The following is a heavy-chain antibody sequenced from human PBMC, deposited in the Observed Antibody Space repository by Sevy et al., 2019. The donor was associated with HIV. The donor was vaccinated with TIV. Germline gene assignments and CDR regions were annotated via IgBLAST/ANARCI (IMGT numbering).Heavy chain of an antibody. D-gene: IGHD3-22*01. V-gene: IGHV3-23*01. CDR1: GFTLSNYA. Sequence: GGSLRLYCVASGFTLSNYAMSWVRQAPGKGLEWVSILSASGGSTYYAESVKGRVTISRDNSKNTLDLEMNSLRGEDTAVYYCAKGSRKYYYDSSGYYGDWGQGTLVTVSS. J-gene: IGHJ4*01. CDR2: LSASGGST. CDR3: AKGSRKYYYDSSGYYGD.